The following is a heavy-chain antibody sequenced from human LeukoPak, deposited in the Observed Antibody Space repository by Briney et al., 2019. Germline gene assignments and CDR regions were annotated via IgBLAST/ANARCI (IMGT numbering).Heavy chain of an antibody. D-gene: IGHD3-10*01. V-gene: IGHV4-39*01. J-gene: IGHJ4*02. CDR1: GGSISSTTYC. Sequence: AETLSLTCTVSGGSISSTTYCWAWIRQPRGKGLEWIGSIYKTGSTNYSPSLKSRFFISVETSNNQFYRKLRYVTAADTAVYFCTRHQTNNYGPGTPFDFWGQGTLVSVSS. CDR2: IYKTGST. CDR3: TRHQTNNYGPGTPFDF.